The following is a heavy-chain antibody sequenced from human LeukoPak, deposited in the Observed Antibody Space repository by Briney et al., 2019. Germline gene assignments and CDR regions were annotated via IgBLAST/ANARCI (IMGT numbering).Heavy chain of an antibody. V-gene: IGHV3-30*18. CDR1: GFTVSDYG. J-gene: IGHJ4*02. D-gene: IGHD1-26*01. Sequence: GGSLRLSCAVSGFTVSDYGMHWVRQAPGKGLEWVAVISYDGTNKYYADSVKGRFTISRDNSKNTLYLQMNSLRAEDTAVYYCAKGYSGSPRDYFDYWGQGTLVTVSS. CDR3: AKGYSGSPRDYFDY. CDR2: ISYDGTNK.